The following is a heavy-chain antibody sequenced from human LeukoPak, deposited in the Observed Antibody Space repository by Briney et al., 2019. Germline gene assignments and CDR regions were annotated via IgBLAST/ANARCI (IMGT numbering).Heavy chain of an antibody. CDR2: ISSNGGST. CDR3: ARDGSLWFGELLIPELDY. CDR1: GFTFSSYA. J-gene: IGHJ4*02. D-gene: IGHD3-10*01. Sequence: PAGGSLRLSCAASGFTFSSYAMHWVRQAPGKGLEYVSAISSNGGSTYYANSVKGRFTISRDNSKNTLYLQMGSLRAEDMAVYYCARDGSLWFGELLIPELDYWGQGTLVTVSS. V-gene: IGHV3-64*01.